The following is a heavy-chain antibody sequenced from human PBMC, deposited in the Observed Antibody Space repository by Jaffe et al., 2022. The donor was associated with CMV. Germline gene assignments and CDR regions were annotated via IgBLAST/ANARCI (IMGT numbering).Heavy chain of an antibody. Sequence: EVQLVESGGGLVKPGGSLRLSCAASGFTFSSYSMNWVRQAPGKGLEWVSSISSSSSYIYYADSVKGRFTISRDNAKNSLYLQMNSLRAEDTAVYYCARALNANHYYDSSGYYSDYWGQGSVVTVSS. D-gene: IGHD3-22*01. CDR3: ARALNANHYYDSSGYYSDY. CDR2: ISSSSSYI. V-gene: IGHV3-21*01. J-gene: IGHJ4*02. CDR1: GFTFSSYS.